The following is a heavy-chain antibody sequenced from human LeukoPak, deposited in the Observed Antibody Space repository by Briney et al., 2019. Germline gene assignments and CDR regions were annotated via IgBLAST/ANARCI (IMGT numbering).Heavy chain of an antibody. Sequence: KTSETLPLTCSVSGVSVGSAGYYWTWIRQPPGKGLEWIGYMYYSGNSNCNPFLKSRVTMSLDPSKNRFSLKLSSVTAADTAVYYCARSQSQSGSYRYYLTYWGQGTLVTVSS. J-gene: IGHJ4*02. D-gene: IGHD1-26*01. V-gene: IGHV4-61*08. CDR3: ARSQSQSGSYRYYLTY. CDR2: MYYSGNS. CDR1: GVSVGSAGYY.